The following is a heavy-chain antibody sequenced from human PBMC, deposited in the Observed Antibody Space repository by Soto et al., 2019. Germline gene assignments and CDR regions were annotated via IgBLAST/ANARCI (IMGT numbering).Heavy chain of an antibody. D-gene: IGHD1-1*01. Sequence: SETLSLTCTMSGGSISSYYWTWIRQPPGKGLEWIGYIYYSGSTNYNPSLNSRVTISVDTSKSQFSLKLSSVTAADTAVYYCARVSQLVRPCYFDYWGRGMPVTVSS. CDR3: ARVSQLVRPCYFDY. V-gene: IGHV4-59*01. J-gene: IGHJ4*02. CDR1: GGSISSYY. CDR2: IYYSGST.